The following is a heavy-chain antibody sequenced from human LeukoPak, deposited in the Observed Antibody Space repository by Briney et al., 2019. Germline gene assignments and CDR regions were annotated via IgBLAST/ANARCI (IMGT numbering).Heavy chain of an antibody. D-gene: IGHD2-2*01. CDR3: ARQGYCSSTSCYPDY. V-gene: IGHV4-39*01. Sequence: ETLSLTCTVSGGSISSSSYYWGWIRQPPGKGLEWIGSIYYSGSTYYNPALKSPVTISVDTSKNQFSLKLSSVTAADTAIYYCARQGYCSSTSCYPDYWGQGTLVTVSS. CDR2: IYYSGST. CDR1: GGSISSSSYY. J-gene: IGHJ4*02.